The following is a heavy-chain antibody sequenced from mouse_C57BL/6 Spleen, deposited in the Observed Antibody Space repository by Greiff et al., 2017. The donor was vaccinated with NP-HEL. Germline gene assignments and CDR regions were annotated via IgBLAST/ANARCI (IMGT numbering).Heavy chain of an antibody. J-gene: IGHJ4*01. CDR3: ARVLLRYDAMDY. V-gene: IGHV1-64*01. CDR2: IHPNSGST. CDR1: GYTFTSYW. D-gene: IGHD1-1*01. Sequence: QVQLKQPGAELVKPGASVKLSCKASGYTFTSYWMHWVKQRPGQGLEWIGMIHPNSGSTNYNEKFKSKATLTVDKSSSTAYMQLSSLTSEDSAVYYCARVLLRYDAMDYWGQGTSVTVSS.